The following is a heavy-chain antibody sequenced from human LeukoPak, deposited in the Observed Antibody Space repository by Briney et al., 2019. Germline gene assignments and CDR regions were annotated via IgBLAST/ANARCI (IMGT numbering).Heavy chain of an antibody. V-gene: IGHV3-15*01. Sequence: GGSLRLSCAASGFTFSNAWMSWVRQAPGKGLEWVGRIKSKTDGATTDYAAPVKGRFTISRDDSKNTLYLQMNSLKTEDTAVYYCTTDQYGSGSYSWGQGTLVTVSA. J-gene: IGHJ5*02. CDR1: GFTFSNAW. D-gene: IGHD3-10*01. CDR3: TTDQYGSGSYS. CDR2: IKSKTDGATT.